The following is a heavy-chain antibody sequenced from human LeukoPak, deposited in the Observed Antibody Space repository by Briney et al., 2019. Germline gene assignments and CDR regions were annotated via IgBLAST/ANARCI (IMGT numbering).Heavy chain of an antibody. V-gene: IGHV1-69*13. CDR1: GGTFSSYA. J-gene: IGHJ5*02. D-gene: IGHD2-2*02. CDR2: IIPIFGTA. CDR3: ARGFRLSAIEDCFDP. Sequence: SVKVSCKASGGTFSSYAISWVRQAPGQGLEWMGGIIPIFGTANYAQKFQGRVTITADESTSTAYMELSSLRSEDTAVYYCARGFRLSAIEDCFDPWGQGTLVTVSS.